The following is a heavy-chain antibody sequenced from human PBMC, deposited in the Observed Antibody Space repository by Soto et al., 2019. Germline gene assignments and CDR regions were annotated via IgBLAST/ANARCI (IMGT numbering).Heavy chain of an antibody. J-gene: IGHJ5*02. D-gene: IGHD6-13*01. Sequence: GGSLRLSCAASGFTFSDYYMSWIRQAPGKGLEWVSYISSSGSTIYYADSVKGRFTISRDNAKNSLYLQMNSLRAEDTAVYYCASWAWEEISSSWYFFDPWGQGTLVTVSS. V-gene: IGHV3-11*01. CDR1: GFTFSDYY. CDR2: ISSSGSTI. CDR3: ASWAWEEISSSWYFFDP.